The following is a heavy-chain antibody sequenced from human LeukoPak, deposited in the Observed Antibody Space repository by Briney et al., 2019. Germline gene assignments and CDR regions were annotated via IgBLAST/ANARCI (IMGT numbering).Heavy chain of an antibody. CDR2: INQDGSQK. CDR3: ARSLDY. Sequence: GGSLRLSCAASGFTFSSYWMTWVRQARGKGLEWVANINQDGSQKYYVDSVKGRFTISRDNANNSLYLQMNSLRAEDTAVYYCARSLDYWGQGTLVTVSS. J-gene: IGHJ4*02. CDR1: GFTFSSYW. V-gene: IGHV3-7*01.